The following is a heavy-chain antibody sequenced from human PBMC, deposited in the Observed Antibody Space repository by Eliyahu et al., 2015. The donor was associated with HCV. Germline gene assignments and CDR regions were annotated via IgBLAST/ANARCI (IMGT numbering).Heavy chain of an antibody. V-gene: IGHV3-66*01. D-gene: IGHD6-13*01. CDR3: ARDPGYSAEGPGY. J-gene: IGHJ4*02. Sequence: EVQLVESGGGLVQPGGSLXLXCAVSGFXVXTNYMSWVRQXPGKGLEXVSIIYSGGSTYYTDSVKGRFTISRDNSKNTLYLQMNSLRPADTAIYYCARDPGYSAEGPGYWGQGTLVTVSS. CDR1: GFXVXTNY. CDR2: IYSGGST.